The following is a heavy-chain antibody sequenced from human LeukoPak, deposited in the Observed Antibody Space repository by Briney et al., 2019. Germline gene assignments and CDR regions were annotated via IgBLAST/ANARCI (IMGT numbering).Heavy chain of an antibody. J-gene: IGHJ5*02. D-gene: IGHD6-19*01. CDR1: GGSFSGYY. CDR2: INHSGST. Sequence: SETLSLTCAVYGGSFSGYYWSWIRQPPGKGLEWIGEINHSGSTNYNPSLKSRVTISVDTSKNQFSLKLSPVTAADTAVYYCARGHRYSSGWHRKRSGWFDPWGQGTLVTVSS. CDR3: ARGHRYSSGWHRKRSGWFDP. V-gene: IGHV4-34*01.